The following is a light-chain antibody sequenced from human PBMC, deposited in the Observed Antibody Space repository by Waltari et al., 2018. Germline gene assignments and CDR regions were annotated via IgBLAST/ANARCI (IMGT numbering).Light chain of an antibody. CDR3: CSYAGSGTYV. CDR1: SSNIRRNT. J-gene: IGLJ1*01. V-gene: IGLV1-44*01. Sequence: QSVLTQPPSASGTPGQRVTIPCSGRSSNIRRNTVNWYQQLPGTAPKLLIYSNNQRPSGVPDRFSGSKSGNTASLTISGLQAEDEADYYCCSYAGSGTYVFGTGTKVTVL. CDR2: SNN.